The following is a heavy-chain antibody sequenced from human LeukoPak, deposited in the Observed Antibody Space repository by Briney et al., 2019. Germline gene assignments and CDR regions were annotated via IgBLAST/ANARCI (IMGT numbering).Heavy chain of an antibody. CDR1: GYSFTSYW. Sequence: GESLKVSCKGSGYSFTSYWIGSVRQMPGTCLELMGIIYPGDSDTRYSPSFQGQVTISADKSISTAYLQWSSLKASDTAMYYCARVTYSSSAPDYWGQGTLVTVSS. CDR2: IYPGDSDT. J-gene: IGHJ4*02. V-gene: IGHV5-51*01. CDR3: ARVTYSSSAPDY. D-gene: IGHD6-13*01.